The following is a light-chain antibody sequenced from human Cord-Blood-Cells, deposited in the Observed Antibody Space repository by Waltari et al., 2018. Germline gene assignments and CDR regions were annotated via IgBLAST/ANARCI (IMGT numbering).Light chain of an antibody. CDR1: QGISKS. V-gene: IGKV1-27*01. CDR3: QKYNSAPLT. J-gene: IGKJ4*01. Sequence: DIQITQSPSSLSASVGDRVTITCRARQGISKSLAWYQHKPGKVPKLLIYAASTLQSGVPARCSGRGARTDFTLTISSLQPEDAATYYCQKYNSAPLTFGGGTKVEIK. CDR2: AAS.